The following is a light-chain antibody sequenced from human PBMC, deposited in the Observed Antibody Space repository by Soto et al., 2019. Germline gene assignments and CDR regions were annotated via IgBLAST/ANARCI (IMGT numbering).Light chain of an antibody. CDR3: QQYGSSPRT. Sequence: ENVLTQSPGTLSSSPGERTTLSCRASPSVSSSYLAWYQQKPGQAPRLLICGASSRATGIPDMFSGSGSGTDFTLTISRVEPVDCGVDYCQQYGSSPRTFGRGTKVEIK. J-gene: IGKJ1*01. CDR2: GAS. V-gene: IGKV3-20*01. CDR1: PSVSSSY.